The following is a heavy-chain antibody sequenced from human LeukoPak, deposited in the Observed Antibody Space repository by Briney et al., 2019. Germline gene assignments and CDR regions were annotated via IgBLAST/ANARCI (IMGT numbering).Heavy chain of an antibody. V-gene: IGHV1-18*01. Sequence: ASVKVSCKASGYTFTSYGISWVRQAPGQGLEWMGWISAYNGNTNYAQKLQGRVTMTEDTSTDTAYMELSSLRSEDTAVYYCATDPVVVTSPGHYWGQGALVTVSS. CDR3: ATDPVVVTSPGHY. CDR1: GYTFTSYG. D-gene: IGHD4-23*01. J-gene: IGHJ4*02. CDR2: ISAYNGNT.